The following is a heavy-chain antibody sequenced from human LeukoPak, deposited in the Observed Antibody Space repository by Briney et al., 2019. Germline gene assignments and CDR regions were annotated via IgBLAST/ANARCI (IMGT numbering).Heavy chain of an antibody. D-gene: IGHD3-9*01. Sequence: PGGSLRLSCAASGFTFSSFAMSWVRQTPGQGLEWVSAISGNGGSTYYADSVKGRFTISRDNSKNTLYLQMNSLRAEDTAVYYCAKSPDSGYHPFDYWGQGTLVTVSS. CDR2: ISGNGGST. J-gene: IGHJ4*02. CDR3: AKSPDSGYHPFDY. CDR1: GFTFSSFA. V-gene: IGHV3-23*01.